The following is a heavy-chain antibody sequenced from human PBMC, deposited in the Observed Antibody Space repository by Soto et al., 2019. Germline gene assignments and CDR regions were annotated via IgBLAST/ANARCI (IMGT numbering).Heavy chain of an antibody. Sequence: GASVKVSCKASGYTFTSYGLSWVRQAPGQGLEWMGWISNYNGDTNYTQSLQGRVTMITDTSTSTAYMELRSLRSDDTAVYYCARHGIRVRATYYKYYDMDVWGPGTTVTVSS. D-gene: IGHD2-8*01. CDR1: GYTFTSYG. CDR2: ISNYNGDT. V-gene: IGHV1-18*01. J-gene: IGHJ6*02. CDR3: ARHGIRVRATYYKYYDMDV.